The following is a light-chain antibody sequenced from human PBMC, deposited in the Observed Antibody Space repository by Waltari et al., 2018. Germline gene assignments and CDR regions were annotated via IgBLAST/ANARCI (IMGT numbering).Light chain of an antibody. CDR3: QQYYSSPHT. CDR2: WAS. J-gene: IGKJ2*01. CDR1: SVLYSSDNKNY. Sequence: SVLYSSDNKNYLAWYQQKPGQPPKLLIYWASTRESGVPDRFGGSGSGTDFTLTISSLQAEDVAVFYCQQYYSSPHTFGQGTKLEIK. V-gene: IGKV4-1*01.